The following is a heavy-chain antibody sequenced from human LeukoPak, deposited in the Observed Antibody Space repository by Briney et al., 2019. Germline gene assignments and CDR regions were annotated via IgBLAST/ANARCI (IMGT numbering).Heavy chain of an antibody. CDR3: ARDSGDYVPQFDP. CDR2: ISSSSSYI. J-gene: IGHJ5*02. D-gene: IGHD4-17*01. V-gene: IGHV3-21*01. Sequence: GGSLRLSCAASGFTFSSYEMNWVRQAPGKGLEWVSSISSSSSYIYYADSVKGRFTISRDNAKNSLYLQMNSLRAEDTAVYYCARDSGDYVPQFDPWGQGTLVTVSS. CDR1: GFTFSSYE.